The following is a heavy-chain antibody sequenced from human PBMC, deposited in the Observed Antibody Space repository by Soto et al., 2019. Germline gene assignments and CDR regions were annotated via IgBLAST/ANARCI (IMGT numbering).Heavy chain of an antibody. J-gene: IGHJ5*02. CDR2: ISYDGNNK. CDR3: ASAVVIVAYGGRAGWFDP. D-gene: IGHD5-12*01. CDR1: GFTFSSYA. Sequence: QVQLVESGGGVVQPGSSLRLSCAASGFTFSSYAMHWFRQAPGKGLERVAVISYDGNNKYYADSVKGRFTISRDNSKNTLYRQMNSLRDEDPAVYYCASAVVIVAYGGRAGWFDPWGQGTLVTVSS. V-gene: IGHV3-30-3*01.